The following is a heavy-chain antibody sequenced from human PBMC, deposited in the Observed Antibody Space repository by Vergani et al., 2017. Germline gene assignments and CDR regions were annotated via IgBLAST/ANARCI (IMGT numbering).Heavy chain of an antibody. CDR2: IRYDGSSE. CDR3: ANSVIAGNVGVAYFGMDV. D-gene: IGHD2/OR15-2a*01. CDR1: GFTLNTYG. J-gene: IGHJ6*02. V-gene: IGHV3-30*02. Sequence: QVQILQSGGGVVQPGGSLRLSCTLSGFTLNTYGIHWVRQAPGKGLEWVSFIRYDGSSEYYGDSVKGRFTISREKSQNTVNLKMNSLRTEDTAVYFCANSVIAGNVGVAYFGMDVWGRGTTVTVSS.